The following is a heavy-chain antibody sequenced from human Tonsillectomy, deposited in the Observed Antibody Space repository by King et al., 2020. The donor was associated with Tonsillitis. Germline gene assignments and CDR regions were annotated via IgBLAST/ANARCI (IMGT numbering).Heavy chain of an antibody. D-gene: IGHD6-13*01. Sequence: LQLQESGPGLVKPSETLSLTCTVSGGSINSSNYYWGWIRQPPGKGLEWIGSFYSIGSTYSNPSLKRRVTISLDTSKNQFSLKLSSVTAADTAVYYCARCHPLAVADAFDIWGRGTMVTVSS. V-gene: IGHV4-39*07. CDR2: FYSIGST. J-gene: IGHJ3*02. CDR3: ARCHPLAVADAFDI. CDR1: GGSINSSNYY.